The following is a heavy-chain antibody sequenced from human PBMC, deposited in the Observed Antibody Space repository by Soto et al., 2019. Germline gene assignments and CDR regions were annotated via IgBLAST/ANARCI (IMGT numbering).Heavy chain of an antibody. CDR1: GSTFSNYA. CDR3: AGGVYSGYHYDYYYYGLDV. V-gene: IGHV1-69*06. J-gene: IGHJ6*02. D-gene: IGHD5-12*01. CDR2: IIPIFGTA. Sequence: QVQLVQSGAEVKKPGSSVKVCCKASGSTFSNYALTWVRQAPGHGLEWMGGIIPIFGTANYAQKFQGRVTITADKSTSTAYMELGSLRSEDTAVYFCAGGVYSGYHYDYYYYGLDVWGQGTTVTVSS.